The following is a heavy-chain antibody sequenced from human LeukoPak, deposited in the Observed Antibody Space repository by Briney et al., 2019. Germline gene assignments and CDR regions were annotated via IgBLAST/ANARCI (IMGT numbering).Heavy chain of an antibody. CDR3: ARDLTSGYPNWFDP. CDR2: IRYIGGVI. CDR1: GFTFSSYG. Sequence: GGSLRLSCAASGFTFSSYGMHWVRQAPGKGLEWVAFIRYIGGVIYYADPVKGRFTISRDNSKNTLYLQMDSLRTEDTAVYYCARDLTSGYPNWFDPWGQGTLVTVSS. J-gene: IGHJ5*02. V-gene: IGHV3-30*02. D-gene: IGHD5-12*01.